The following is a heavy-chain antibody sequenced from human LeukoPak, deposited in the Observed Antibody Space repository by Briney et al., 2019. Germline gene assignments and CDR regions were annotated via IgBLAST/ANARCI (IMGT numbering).Heavy chain of an antibody. Sequence: PSQTLSLTCTVSGGSISSGGYYWSWIRQHPGKGLEWIGYIYYSGSTYYNPSLKSRVTISVDTSKNQFSLKLSSVTAADTAVYYCARVKTLGGYDAFDIWGQGTMVTVSS. CDR2: IYYSGST. D-gene: IGHD3-22*01. CDR3: ARVKTLGGYDAFDI. V-gene: IGHV4-31*03. CDR1: GGSISSGGYY. J-gene: IGHJ3*02.